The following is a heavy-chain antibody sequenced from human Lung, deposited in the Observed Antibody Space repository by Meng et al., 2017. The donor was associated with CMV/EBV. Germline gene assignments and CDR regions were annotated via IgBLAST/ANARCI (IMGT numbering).Heavy chain of an antibody. V-gene: IGHV5-51*01. J-gene: IGHJ4*02. D-gene: IGHD3-9*01. CDR2: IYLRDTET. Sequence: GESXKISCEAPGYNFWIGWVRQMPGKGLEWMGIIYLRDTETKYSPSFQGQVTISAGKSINTAYLQWSSLKASDTAIYYCARLSDDILTGYFVPPFDYWGQGTLVTVSS. CDR3: ARLSDDILTGYFVPPFDY. CDR1: GYNFW.